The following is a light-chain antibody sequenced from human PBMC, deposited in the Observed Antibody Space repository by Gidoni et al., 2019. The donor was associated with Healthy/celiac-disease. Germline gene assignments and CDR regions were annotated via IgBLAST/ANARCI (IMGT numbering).Light chain of an antibody. CDR3: QAWDSSTAV. Sequence: SYELTHPPSVSVSPGQTASITCSGDKLGDKYACWYQQKPGQSPVLVIYQDSKRPSGIPERFSGSNSGNTATLTISGTQAMDEADYDCQAWDSSTAVFGGGTKLTVL. CDR1: KLGDKY. CDR2: QDS. J-gene: IGLJ2*01. V-gene: IGLV3-1*01.